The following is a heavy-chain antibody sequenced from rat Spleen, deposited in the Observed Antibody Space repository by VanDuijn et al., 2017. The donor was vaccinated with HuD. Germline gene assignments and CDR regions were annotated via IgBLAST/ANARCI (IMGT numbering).Heavy chain of an antibody. CDR1: EFTFSDYY. D-gene: IGHD1-7*01. CDR2: ITFDGNSA. V-gene: IGHV5-7*01. Sequence: EVQLVESDGGLVQPGRSLKLSCAASEFTFSDYYMAWVRQVPTKGLEWVATITFDGNSAYYRDSVKGRFTISRDNAKSTLYLQMDSLRSEDTATYYCARPSYGYPFAYWGQGTLVTVSS. J-gene: IGHJ3*01. CDR3: ARPSYGYPFAY.